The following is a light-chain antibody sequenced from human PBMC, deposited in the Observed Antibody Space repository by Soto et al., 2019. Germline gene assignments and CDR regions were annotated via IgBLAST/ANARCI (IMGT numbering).Light chain of an antibody. J-gene: IGKJ1*01. CDR3: QQYNSYSLT. CDR1: QSISSW. V-gene: IGKV1-5*03. CDR2: KAS. Sequence: DLQMTQSPSTLSASIGDRVTITCRASQSISSWLAWYQQKPGKAPKLLIYKASSLESGVPSRFSGSGSGTEFTLTINSLQPDDFATYYCQQYNSYSLTFGQGTKVEIK.